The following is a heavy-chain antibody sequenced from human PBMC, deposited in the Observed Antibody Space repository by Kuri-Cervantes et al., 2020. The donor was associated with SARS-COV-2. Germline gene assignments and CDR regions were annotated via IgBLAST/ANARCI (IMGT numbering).Heavy chain of an antibody. V-gene: IGHV4-4*07. D-gene: IGHD4-11*01. CDR1: GGSISSYY. J-gene: IGHJ4*02. CDR3: ARVDLDYSTHLYYFDY. CDR2: IYTSGST. Sequence: SETLSLTCTVSGGSISSYYWSWIRQPAGKGLEWIGRIYTSGSTSYNPSLKSRVTISIDTSKKQFSLKLKSVSAADTAVYYCARVDLDYSTHLYYFDYWGQGTLVTVSS.